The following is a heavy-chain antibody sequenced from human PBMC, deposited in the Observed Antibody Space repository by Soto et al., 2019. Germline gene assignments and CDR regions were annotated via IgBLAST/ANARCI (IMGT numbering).Heavy chain of an antibody. CDR3: ARAMVSSGWFLAY. Sequence: GASVKVSCKASGGTFSSYAISWVRQAPGQGLEWMGGIIPIFGTANYAQKFQGRVMITADESTSTAYMELSSLRSEDTAVYYCARAMVSSGWFLAYWGQGTLVTVSS. J-gene: IGHJ4*02. CDR2: IIPIFGTA. CDR1: GGTFSSYA. V-gene: IGHV1-69*13. D-gene: IGHD6-19*01.